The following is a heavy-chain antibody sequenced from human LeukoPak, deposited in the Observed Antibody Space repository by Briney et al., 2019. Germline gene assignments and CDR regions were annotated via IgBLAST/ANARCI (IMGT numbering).Heavy chain of an antibody. CDR3: ARDRASHFDF. D-gene: IGHD2-2*01. Sequence: GGPLRLSCAASGFTFTDYWMHWVRQAPGKGLVWVSGIKSDGSAATYAGSVKGRFTISRDNAKNTLYLQMNRLRAEDTAVYYCARDRASHFDFWGQGTVVTVSS. V-gene: IGHV3-74*01. CDR1: GFTFTDYW. J-gene: IGHJ4*02. CDR2: IKSDGSAA.